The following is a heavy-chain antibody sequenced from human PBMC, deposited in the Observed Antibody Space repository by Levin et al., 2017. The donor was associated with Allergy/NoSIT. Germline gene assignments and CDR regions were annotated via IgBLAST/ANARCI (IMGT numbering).Heavy chain of an antibody. CDR3: ARDLFTGATRDVDY. Sequence: GGSLRLSCAASGFTFSSYWMHWVRQGPGQGLVWVSRINSDGTYTNYADSVKGRFTISRDNAKNTVYLQMSSLRAEDTAVYYCARDLFTGATRDVDYWGQGTLVTVSS. J-gene: IGHJ4*02. CDR1: GFTFSSYW. V-gene: IGHV3-74*01. D-gene: IGHD3-10*02. CDR2: INSDGTYT.